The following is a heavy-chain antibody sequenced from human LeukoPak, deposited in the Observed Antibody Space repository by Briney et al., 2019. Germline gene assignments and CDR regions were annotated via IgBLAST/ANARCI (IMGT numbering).Heavy chain of an antibody. CDR1: GYTFTSYY. D-gene: IGHD3-22*01. Sequence: GASVKVSCKASGYTFTSYYMHWVRQAPGQGLEWMGWINPKSGDTNYVQKFQGRVTMTRDTSISTAYMELSSLRSEDTAVYYCARDLGVYDSSGPAVYWGQGTLVTVSS. V-gene: IGHV1-2*02. CDR3: ARDLGVYDSSGPAVY. J-gene: IGHJ4*02. CDR2: INPKSGDT.